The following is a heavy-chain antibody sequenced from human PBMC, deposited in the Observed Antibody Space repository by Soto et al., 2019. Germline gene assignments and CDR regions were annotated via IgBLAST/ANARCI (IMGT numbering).Heavy chain of an antibody. CDR2: ISYDGSSK. CDR1: GFTFSSHG. J-gene: IGHJ6*02. Sequence: GGSLRLSCAASGFTFSSHGMHWVRQAPGKGLEWVALISYDGSSKYYADSVQGRFTIPRDNSKNTLYLQMNSLRAEDTAVYYCVKVGRYFDWLIYGMDVWGQGTTVTVSS. D-gene: IGHD3-9*01. V-gene: IGHV3-30*18. CDR3: VKVGRYFDWLIYGMDV.